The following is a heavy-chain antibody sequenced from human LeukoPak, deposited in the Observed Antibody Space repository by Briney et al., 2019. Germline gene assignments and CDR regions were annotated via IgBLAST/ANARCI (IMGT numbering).Heavy chain of an antibody. J-gene: IGHJ6*03. CDR2: MNPGSGDT. Sequence: ASVKVSCKASGYTFSNFDVNWVRQAPGQGLEWMAWMNPGSGDTGYEGKFQARLTMSSDTSITTASMELSSLTSEDTAVYYCARSRRGYYMDVWGKGTTVIVSS. V-gene: IGHV1-8*02. CDR3: ARSRRGYYMDV. CDR1: GYTFSNFD.